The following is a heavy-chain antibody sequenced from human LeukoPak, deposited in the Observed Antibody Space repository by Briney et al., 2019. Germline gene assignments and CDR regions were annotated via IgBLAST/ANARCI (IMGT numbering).Heavy chain of an antibody. V-gene: IGHV3-23*01. CDR2: ISGSGGST. CDR3: TRASGYSSSWYTYSGMDV. J-gene: IGHJ6*02. D-gene: IGHD6-13*01. CDR1: GFTFSSYA. Sequence: GGSLRLSCAASGFTFSSYAMSWVREAPGKGLEWVSAISGSGGSTYYADSVKGRFTISRDNSKNTLYLQMDSLRAEDTAVYYCTRASGYSSSWYTYSGMDVWGQGTTVTVSS.